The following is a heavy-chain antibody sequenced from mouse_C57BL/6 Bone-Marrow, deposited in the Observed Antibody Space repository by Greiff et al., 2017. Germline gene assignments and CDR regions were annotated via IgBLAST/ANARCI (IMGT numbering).Heavy chain of an antibody. V-gene: IGHV1-81*01. CDR3: ARNYGSSYRFAY. CDR1: GYTFTSYG. Sequence: VQVVESGAELARPGASVKLSCKASGYTFTSYGISWVKQRTGQGLEWIGEIYPRSGNTYYNEKFKGKATLTADKSSSTAYMELRSLTSEDSAVYFCARNYGSSYRFAYWGQGTLVTVSA. J-gene: IGHJ3*01. CDR2: IYPRSGNT. D-gene: IGHD1-1*01.